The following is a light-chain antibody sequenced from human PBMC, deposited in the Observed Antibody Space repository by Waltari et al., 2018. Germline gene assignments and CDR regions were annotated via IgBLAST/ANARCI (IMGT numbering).Light chain of an antibody. CDR1: HFSSTF. Sequence: SPDLSQPPSMSLSPGQTATITCSAAHFSSTFVSWYQVRAGQSPVLLIYNNNTRPSGIPERSSGSNPDNTATLTLTGAQAMDEADYFCQAWDSKASAVVFGGGTKLTVL. V-gene: IGLV3-1*01. CDR2: NNN. CDR3: QAWDSKASAVV. J-gene: IGLJ3*02.